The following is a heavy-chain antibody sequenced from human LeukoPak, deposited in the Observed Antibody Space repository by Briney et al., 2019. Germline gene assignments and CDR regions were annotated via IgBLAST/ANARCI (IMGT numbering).Heavy chain of an antibody. J-gene: IGHJ5*02. CDR2: IYHSGST. CDR3: ARMSYSSGWQYNWFDP. D-gene: IGHD6-19*01. Sequence: SETLSLTCAVSGYSISSGYYWGWILQPPGKGLEWTRSIYHSGSTYYNPSLKSRVTISVDTSKNQFYLKISSVTAADTAVYYCARMSYSSGWQYNWFDPWGQGTLVTVSS. CDR1: GYSISSGYY. V-gene: IGHV4-38-2*01.